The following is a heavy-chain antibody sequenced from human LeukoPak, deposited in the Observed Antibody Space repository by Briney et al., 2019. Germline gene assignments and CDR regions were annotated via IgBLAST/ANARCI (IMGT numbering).Heavy chain of an antibody. CDR1: GFTFSSYG. J-gene: IGHJ4*02. Sequence: PGRSLRLSCAASGFTFSSYGVHWVRQAPGKGLEWVAVISYDGSNKYYADSVKGRFTISRDNSKNTLYLQMNSLRAEDTAVYYCAKDRVDWLSVSDYWGQGTLVTVSS. CDR3: AKDRVDWLSVSDY. CDR2: ISYDGSNK. D-gene: IGHD3/OR15-3a*01. V-gene: IGHV3-30*18.